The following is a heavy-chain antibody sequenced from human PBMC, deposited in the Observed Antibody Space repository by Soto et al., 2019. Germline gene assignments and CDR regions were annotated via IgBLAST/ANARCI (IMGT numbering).Heavy chain of an antibody. CDR3: ARTYSSGDAFDY. J-gene: IGHJ4*02. V-gene: IGHV3-23*01. Sequence: GGSLRLSCAASGFTFSSYAMSWVRQAPGKGLEWVSAISGSGGSTYYADSVKGRFTISRDNSKNTLHLQMNSLGAEDTAVYYCARTYSSGDAFDYWGQGTLVTVSS. CDR2: ISGSGGST. D-gene: IGHD6-19*01. CDR1: GFTFSSYA.